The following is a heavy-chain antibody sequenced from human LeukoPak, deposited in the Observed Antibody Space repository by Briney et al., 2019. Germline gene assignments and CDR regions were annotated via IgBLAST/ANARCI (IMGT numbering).Heavy chain of an antibody. CDR3: ARESPNSGYYYMDV. D-gene: IGHD7-27*01. J-gene: IGHJ6*03. V-gene: IGHV4-59*01. CDR1: GGSISSYY. Sequence: SETLSLTCTVSGGSISSYYWSWIRQPPGKGLEWIGSIYYSGSTYYNPSLKSRVTISVDTSKNQFSLKLSSVTAADTAVYYCARESPNSGYYYMDVWGKGTTVTISS. CDR2: IYYSGST.